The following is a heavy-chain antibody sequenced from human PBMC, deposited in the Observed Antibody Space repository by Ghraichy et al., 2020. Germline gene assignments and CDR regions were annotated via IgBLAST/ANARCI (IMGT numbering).Heavy chain of an antibody. CDR2: IKSKADGGTT. D-gene: IGHD3-9*01. CDR3: TTDRHYDVLTGHYYHMDV. Sequence: GSLRLSCAASGFTFTNAWMSWVRQAPGKGLEWVGRIKSKADGGTTDYAAPVKGRFTISRDDSKNTLYLQMNSLNTEDTAVYYCTTDRHYDVLTGHYYHMDVWGQGTTVTVSS. CDR1: GFTFTNAW. V-gene: IGHV3-15*01. J-gene: IGHJ6*02.